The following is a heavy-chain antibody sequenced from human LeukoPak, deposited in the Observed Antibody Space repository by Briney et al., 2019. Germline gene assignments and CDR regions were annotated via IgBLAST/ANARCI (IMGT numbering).Heavy chain of an antibody. CDR3: AIRSCSGGSCYQDMGD. V-gene: IGHV1-69*13. CDR2: IIPIFGTP. D-gene: IGHD2-15*01. Sequence: SVKVSCKASGGTFSSYAISWVRQVPGQGPEWMGGIIPIFGTPNYAQKFQGRVTITADGSTSTAYMELSSLRSEDTAVYYCAIRSCSGGSCYQDMGDWGQGTLVAVSS. CDR1: GGTFSSYA. J-gene: IGHJ4*02.